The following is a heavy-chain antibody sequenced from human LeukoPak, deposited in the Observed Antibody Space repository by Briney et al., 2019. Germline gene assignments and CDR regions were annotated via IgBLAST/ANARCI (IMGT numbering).Heavy chain of an antibody. CDR2: ITGSGAST. CDR3: AKRGPGSPQSGKYYFDY. CDR1: GGSFSGYY. D-gene: IGHD3-10*01. Sequence: PSETLSLTCAVYGGSFSGYYWSWIRQPPGKGLEWVSSITGSGASTYYADSVKGRFTISSDNSKNTLYLQMNSLRAEDTAVYYCAKRGPGSPQSGKYYFDYWGQGTLVTVS. J-gene: IGHJ4*02. V-gene: IGHV3-23*01.